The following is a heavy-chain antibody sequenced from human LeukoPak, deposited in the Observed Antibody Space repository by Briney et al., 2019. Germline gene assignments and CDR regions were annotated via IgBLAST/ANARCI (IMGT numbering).Heavy chain of an antibody. CDR2: MNPNSGNT. CDR3: ARGPDGDYVWGPYNWFDP. J-gene: IGHJ5*02. CDR1: GYTFTSYD. V-gene: IGHV1-8*01. Sequence: GASVKVSCKASGYTFTSYDINWVRQATGQGLEWMGWMNPNSGNTGYAQKFQGRVTMTRNTSISTAYMELSSLRSEGTAVYYCARGPDGDYVWGPYNWFDPWGQGTLVAVSS. D-gene: IGHD3-16*01.